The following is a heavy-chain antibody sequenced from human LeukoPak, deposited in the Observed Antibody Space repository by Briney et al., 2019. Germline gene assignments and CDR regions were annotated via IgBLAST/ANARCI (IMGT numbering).Heavy chain of an antibody. CDR2: ISSSSSYI. V-gene: IGHV3-21*01. CDR3: ARVAQYCSGGSCFDY. Sequence: GGSLRLSCAASGFTFSSYSMNWVRQAPGKGLEWGSSISSSSSYIYYADSVKGRFTISRDNAKNSLYLQMNSLRAEDTAVYYCARVAQYCSGGSCFDYWGQGTLVTVSS. CDR1: GFTFSSYS. D-gene: IGHD2-15*01. J-gene: IGHJ4*02.